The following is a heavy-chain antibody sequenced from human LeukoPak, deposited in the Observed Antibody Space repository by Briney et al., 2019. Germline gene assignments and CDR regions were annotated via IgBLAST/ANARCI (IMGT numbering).Heavy chain of an antibody. J-gene: IGHJ1*01. CDR3: ARARWGCSSTSCPGGYFQH. V-gene: IGHV4-34*01. D-gene: IGHD2-2*01. CDR2: INHSGST. Sequence: KPSETLSLTCAVYGGSFSGYYWSWIRQPPGKGLEWIGEINHSGSTNYNPSLKSRVTISVDTSKNQFSLKLSSVTAADTAVYYCARARWGCSSTSCPGGYFQHWGQGTLVTVSS. CDR1: GGSFSGYY.